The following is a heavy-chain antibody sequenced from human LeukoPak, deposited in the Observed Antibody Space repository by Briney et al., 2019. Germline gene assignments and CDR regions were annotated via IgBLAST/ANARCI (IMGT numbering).Heavy chain of an antibody. V-gene: IGHV3-33*08. D-gene: IGHD5-18*01. CDR1: GFTFSSYG. CDR3: AREKKTWIQLWLSDAFDI. J-gene: IGHJ3*02. CDR2: IWYDGSNK. Sequence: PGGSLRLSCEGSGFTFSSYGMHWVRQAPGKGLEWVAVIWYDGSNKYYADSVKGRFTISRDNSKNTLYLQMNSLRAEDTAVYYCAREKKTWIQLWLSDAFDIWGQGTMVTVSS.